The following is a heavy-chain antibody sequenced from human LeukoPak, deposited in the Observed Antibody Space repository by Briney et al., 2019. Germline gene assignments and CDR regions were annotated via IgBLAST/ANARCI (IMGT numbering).Heavy chain of an antibody. CDR1: GYSISSGYY. J-gene: IGHJ4*02. D-gene: IGHD2/OR15-2a*01. Sequence: SETLSLTCAVSGYSISSGYYWGWIRQPPGKGLEWIGSIYHSGSTYYNPSLKSRVTISVDTSKDQFSLKLSSVTAADTAVYYCARRDREYNYFDYWGQGTLVTVSS. V-gene: IGHV4-38-2*01. CDR2: IYHSGST. CDR3: ARRDREYNYFDY.